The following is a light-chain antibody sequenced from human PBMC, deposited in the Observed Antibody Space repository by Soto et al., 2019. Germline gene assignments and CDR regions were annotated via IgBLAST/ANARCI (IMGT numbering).Light chain of an antibody. Sequence: DIVMTQSRATLSVSPGERAILSCRASESVISNLAWYQQKPGQVPRLLIYDASTRATAIPARFSGSGSGIEFTLTISRLEPEDFAVYYCQHYKTFGQGTNVDI. CDR1: ESVISN. CDR2: DAS. J-gene: IGKJ1*01. V-gene: IGKV3-15*01. CDR3: QHYKT.